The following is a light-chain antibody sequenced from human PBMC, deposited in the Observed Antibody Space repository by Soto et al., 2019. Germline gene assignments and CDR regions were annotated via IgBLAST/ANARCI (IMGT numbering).Light chain of an antibody. CDR2: EVS. V-gene: IGLV2-18*02. CDR1: SSDVGSYNR. CDR3: NSYTGSSTYV. Sequence: QSALTQPPSVSGSPGQSVAISCTGTSSDVGSYNRVSWYQQPPGAAPKLMIYEVSNRPSGVPDRFSGSKSGNTASLTISGLQAEDEADYYCNSYTGSSTYVFGTRTKLTVL. J-gene: IGLJ1*01.